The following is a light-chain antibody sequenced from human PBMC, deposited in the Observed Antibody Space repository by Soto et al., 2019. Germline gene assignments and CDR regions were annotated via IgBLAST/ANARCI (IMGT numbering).Light chain of an antibody. V-gene: IGLV2-14*01. J-gene: IGLJ2*01. CDR2: DVS. CDR1: SSDVGGYNY. Sequence: QSALTQPASVSGSPGQSITISCTGTSSDVGGYNYVSWYQQHPGKAPKLMIYDVSDRPSGVSSLFSGSKSGNTASLTISGLQGEDEADYYCSSYTSRSTLVFGGGTKLTVL. CDR3: SSYTSRSTLV.